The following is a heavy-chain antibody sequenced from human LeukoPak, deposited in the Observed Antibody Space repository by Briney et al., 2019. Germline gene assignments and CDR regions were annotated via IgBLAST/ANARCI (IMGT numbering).Heavy chain of an antibody. D-gene: IGHD3-22*01. V-gene: IGHV4-61*01. J-gene: IGHJ4*02. Sequence: SETLSLTCTVSGGSVSSGSYYWSWIRQPPGKGLEWIGYIYYSGSTNYNPSLKSRVTISVDTSKNQFSLKLSSVTAADTAVYYCARTPPYDSSGYYYYIYDYWGQGTLVTVSS. CDR3: ARTPPYDSSGYYYYIYDY. CDR2: IYYSGST. CDR1: GGSVSSGSYY.